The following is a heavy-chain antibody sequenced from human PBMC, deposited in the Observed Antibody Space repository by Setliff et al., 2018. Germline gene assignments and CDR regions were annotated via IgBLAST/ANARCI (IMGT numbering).Heavy chain of an antibody. CDR2: INSDGSST. CDR1: GFTFSSYW. Sequence: PGGSLRLSCAASGFTFSSYWMHWVRQAPGKGLVWVSRINSDGSSTSYADSVKGRFTISRDNAKNTLYLQMNSLRAEDTAVYYCARLLSGSGGSCPGALDFWGQGTMVTVSS. CDR3: ARLLSGSGGSCPGALDF. J-gene: IGHJ3*01. V-gene: IGHV3-74*01. D-gene: IGHD2-15*01.